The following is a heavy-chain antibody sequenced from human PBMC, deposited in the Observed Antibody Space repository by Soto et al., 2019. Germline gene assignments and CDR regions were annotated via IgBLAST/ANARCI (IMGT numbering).Heavy chain of an antibody. J-gene: IGHJ4*02. V-gene: IGHV1-69*13. D-gene: IGHD3-9*01. Sequence: SVKVSCKAXGGTFSSYAISWVRQAPGQGLEWMGGIIPIFGTANYAQKFQGRVTITADESTSTAYMELSSLRSEDTAVYYCARGSDILTGYYPSLDYWGQGTLVTVSS. CDR3: ARGSDILTGYYPSLDY. CDR1: GGTFSSYA. CDR2: IIPIFGTA.